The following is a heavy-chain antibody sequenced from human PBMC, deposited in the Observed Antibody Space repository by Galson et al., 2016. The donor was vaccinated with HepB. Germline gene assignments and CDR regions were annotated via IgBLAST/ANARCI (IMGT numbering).Heavy chain of an antibody. CDR1: GGSNRIGTYY. J-gene: IGHJ2*01. Sequence: TLSLTCTVSGGSNRIGTYYWSWTRQPAGKGLEWIWRIYTSGSTNYSSSLKSRVTISVDTSKNQFSLKLGSVTAADTAVYYCARETSLYRSGWSTYWYLDLWGRGTLVTVSS. V-gene: IGHV4-61*02. CDR2: IYTSGST. CDR3: ARETSLYRSGWSTYWYLDL. D-gene: IGHD6-13*01.